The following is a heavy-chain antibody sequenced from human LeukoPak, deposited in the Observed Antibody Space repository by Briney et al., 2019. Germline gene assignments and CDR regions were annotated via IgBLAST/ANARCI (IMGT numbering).Heavy chain of an antibody. V-gene: IGHV4-34*01. J-gene: IGHJ3*02. Sequence: SETLSLTCAVYGGSFSGYYWGWIRQLPGKGLEWIGEINHSGSTNYNPSFKSGVTISVDTSKNQFSLKLSSVTAPDTAVYYCAREGYCSGGSCYNAFDIWGQGTMVTVSS. CDR3: AREGYCSGGSCYNAFDI. D-gene: IGHD2-15*01. CDR1: GGSFSGYY. CDR2: INHSGST.